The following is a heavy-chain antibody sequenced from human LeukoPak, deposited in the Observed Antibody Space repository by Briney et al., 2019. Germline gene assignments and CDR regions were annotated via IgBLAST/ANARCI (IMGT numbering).Heavy chain of an antibody. D-gene: IGHD2-2*01. CDR2: ISSSGSTI. Sequence: GGSLRLSCAASGFIFSDYYMTWIRQAPGKGLEWVSYISSSGSTIYYADSVKGRFTISRDNAKNSLYLQMNSLRAEDTAVYYCARDQGTSCPRCAFDIWGQGTMVTVSS. CDR3: ARDQGTSCPRCAFDI. J-gene: IGHJ3*02. V-gene: IGHV3-11*04. CDR1: GFIFSDYY.